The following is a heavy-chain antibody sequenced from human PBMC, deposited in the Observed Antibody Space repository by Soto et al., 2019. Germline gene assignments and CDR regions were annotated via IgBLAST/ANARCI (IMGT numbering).Heavy chain of an antibody. CDR1: GFTFSSYA. V-gene: IGHV3-30-3*01. J-gene: IGHJ6*02. CDR3: ARGFLRPHNYYYGMDV. D-gene: IGHD5-12*01. Sequence: PGGSLRLSFAASGFTFSSYAMHWVRQAPGKGLEWVAVISYDGSNKYYADSVKGRFTISRDNSKNTLYLQMNNLRAEDTDVYYCARGFLRPHNYYYGMDVWGQGTTVTVSS. CDR2: ISYDGSNK.